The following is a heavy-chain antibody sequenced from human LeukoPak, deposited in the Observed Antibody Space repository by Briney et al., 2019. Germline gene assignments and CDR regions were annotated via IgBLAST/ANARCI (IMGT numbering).Heavy chain of an antibody. CDR2: INHSGST. J-gene: IGHJ4*02. V-gene: IGHV4-34*01. CDR3: ARGLRYYYGSGSSFDY. D-gene: IGHD3-10*01. CDR1: GGSFSGYY. Sequence: PSETLSLTCAVYGGSFSGYYWSWIRQPPGKGLEWIGEINHSGSTNYNPSLKSRVTISVDTSKNQFSLKLSSVTAADTAVYYRARGLRYYYGSGSSFDYWGQGTLVTVSS.